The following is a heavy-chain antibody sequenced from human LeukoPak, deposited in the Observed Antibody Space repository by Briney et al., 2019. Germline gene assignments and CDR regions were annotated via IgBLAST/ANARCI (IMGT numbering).Heavy chain of an antibody. CDR3: ASHSNSWTSLAY. CDR2: MSNDGSLQ. CDR1: GFSFSGSS. J-gene: IGHJ4*02. V-gene: IGHV3-30*01. Sequence: GGSLRLSCAASGFSFSGSSMHWVRQAPGKGLEWVAVMSNDGSLQYYADSLEGRFIISRDNSKNTPYLQMNSLRAEDTAMYYCASHSNSWTSLAYWGQGTLVTVSS. D-gene: IGHD6-13*01.